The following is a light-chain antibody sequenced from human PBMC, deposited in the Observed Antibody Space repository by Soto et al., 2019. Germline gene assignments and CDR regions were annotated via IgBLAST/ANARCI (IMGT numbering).Light chain of an antibody. CDR3: QQCGNSQT. J-gene: IGKJ1*01. V-gene: IGKV3-20*01. CDR1: QSVSSSY. Sequence: EIVLTQSPGTLSLSPGERATLSCRASQSVSSSYLAWYQQKPGQAPRLLIYGASSRATGIPDRFSGSGSGTDFTLTISRLEPEDFAVYYCQQCGNSQTFGQGTKVEIK. CDR2: GAS.